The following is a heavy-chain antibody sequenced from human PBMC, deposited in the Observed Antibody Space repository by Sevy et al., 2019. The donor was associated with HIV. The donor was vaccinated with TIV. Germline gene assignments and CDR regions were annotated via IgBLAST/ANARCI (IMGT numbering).Heavy chain of an antibody. CDR2: INPSGGST. D-gene: IGHD3-3*01. CDR3: AREEWLKFFDY. Sequence: ASVKVSCKASGYTISTYYMHWVRQAPGQGLEWMGIINPSGGSTDYAQKFLGRVSMTRDTSTSTVYMELSSLRSEDTAVYYCAREEWLKFFDYWGQGTLVTVSS. J-gene: IGHJ4*02. V-gene: IGHV1-46*01. CDR1: GYTISTYY.